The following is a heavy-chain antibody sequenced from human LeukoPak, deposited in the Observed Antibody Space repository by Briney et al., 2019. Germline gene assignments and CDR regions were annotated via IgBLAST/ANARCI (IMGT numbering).Heavy chain of an antibody. CDR3: ARDSYDSSGYYVSYYYYYGMDV. J-gene: IGHJ6*02. CDR1: GFTVSSNY. D-gene: IGHD3-22*01. CDR2: IYSGGST. V-gene: IGHV3-66*01. Sequence: QPGGSLRLSCAASGFTVSSNYMSWVRQAPGKGLEWVSVIYSGGSTYYADSVKGRFTISRDNSKNTLYLQMNSLRAEDTAVYYCARDSYDSSGYYVSYYYYYGMDVWGQGTTVTVSS.